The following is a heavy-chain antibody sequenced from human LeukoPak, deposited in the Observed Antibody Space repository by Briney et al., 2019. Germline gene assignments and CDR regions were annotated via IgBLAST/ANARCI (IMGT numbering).Heavy chain of an antibody. CDR3: ASSFWTWFDP. Sequence: ASVKVSCKASGYTFTGYYMHWLRQAPGQGLEWMLLINPNSVGTNYAQKFQGRVTMTRDTSISAAYMDLSRLRSDHTPVYYCASSFWTWFDPWGQGTLVTVSS. D-gene: IGHD3/OR15-3a*01. CDR2: INPNSVGT. V-gene: IGHV1-2*02. CDR1: GYTFTGYY. J-gene: IGHJ5*02.